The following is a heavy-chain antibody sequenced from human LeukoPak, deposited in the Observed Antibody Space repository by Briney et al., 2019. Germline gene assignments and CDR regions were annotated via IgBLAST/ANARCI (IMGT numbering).Heavy chain of an antibody. D-gene: IGHD3-10*01. Sequence: ASVKVSCKASGGTFGSYAISWVRQAPGQGLEWMGGIIPIFGTANYAQKSQGRVTITADKSTSTAYMELSSLRSEDTAVYYCARCPGSGTHSNWFDPWGQGTLVTVSS. J-gene: IGHJ5*02. CDR3: ARCPGSGTHSNWFDP. CDR1: GGTFGSYA. CDR2: IIPIFGTA. V-gene: IGHV1-69*06.